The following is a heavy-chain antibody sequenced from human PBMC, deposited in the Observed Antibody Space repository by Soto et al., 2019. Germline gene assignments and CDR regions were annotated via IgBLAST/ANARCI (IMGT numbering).Heavy chain of an antibody. D-gene: IGHD2-21*02. CDR2: IYYSGST. CDR3: ARGRAYCGGDCYSFDY. V-gene: IGHV4-61*01. Sequence: TSETLSLTCTVSGGSVSSGSYYWSWIRQPPGKGLEWIGYIYYSGSTNYNPSLKSRVTISVDTSKNQFSLKLSSVTAADTAVYYCARGRAYCGGDCYSFDYWGQGTLVTVSS. J-gene: IGHJ4*02. CDR1: GGSVSSGSYY.